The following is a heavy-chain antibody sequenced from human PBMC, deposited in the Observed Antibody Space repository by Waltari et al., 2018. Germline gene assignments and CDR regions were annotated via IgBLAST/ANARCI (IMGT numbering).Heavy chain of an antibody. CDR3: AGSIQLVY. Sequence: EVQLAESGGGLVQPGGSLRLPCAASGFPFNTYWMPWVRQAPGKGLEWVSRIKSDGSNIGYADSVKGRFTISRDNAENTLYQQMNSLRAEDTAVYYGAGSIQLVYWGQGTLVTVSS. V-gene: IGHV3-74*01. CDR2: IKSDGSNI. CDR1: GFPFNTYW. J-gene: IGHJ4*02. D-gene: IGHD1-1*01.